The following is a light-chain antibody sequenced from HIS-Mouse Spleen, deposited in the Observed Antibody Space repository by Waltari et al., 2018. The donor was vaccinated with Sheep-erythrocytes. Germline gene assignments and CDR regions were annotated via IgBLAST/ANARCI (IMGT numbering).Light chain of an antibody. CDR3: QAWDSSTVV. J-gene: IGLJ2*01. Sequence: SYELTQPPSVSVSPGQTASITCSGDKLGDKYACWYQQKPGQSPVLVISQDSKRPSGLPGRFSGSNSGNTATLTISGTQAMDEADYYCQAWDSSTVVFGGGTKLTVL. CDR2: QDS. CDR1: KLGDKY. V-gene: IGLV3-1*01.